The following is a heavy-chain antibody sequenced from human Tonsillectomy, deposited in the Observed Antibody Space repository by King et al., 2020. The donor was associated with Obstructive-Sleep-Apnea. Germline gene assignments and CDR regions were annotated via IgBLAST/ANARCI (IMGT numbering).Heavy chain of an antibody. V-gene: IGHV3-23*04. CDR2: ITDSGDST. CDR3: AKRMANTNWHPVPIDY. CDR1: GFTFSSYA. Sequence: VQLVESGGGLVQPGGSLRLSCAASGFTFSSYAMSWVRQAPGKGLEWVSVITDSGDSTYYADSVKGRFTISRDNSKNTLYLQMSSLRAEDTAVYYCAKRMANTNWHPVPIDYWGQGSLVTVSS. J-gene: IGHJ4*02. D-gene: IGHD7-27*01.